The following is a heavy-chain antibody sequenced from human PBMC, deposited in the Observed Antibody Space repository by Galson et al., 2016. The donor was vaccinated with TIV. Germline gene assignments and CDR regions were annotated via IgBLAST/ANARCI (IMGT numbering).Heavy chain of an antibody. CDR1: GFSLTSNGVG. D-gene: IGHD2-8*01. Sequence: PALVKPTQTLTLTCTFSGFSLTSNGVGVGWIRQPPGKALEWLALIYWDNDERYSPSLKNRLTISKDTSKNQVVLRMTSMDPVDTATYYCAHRRRDNSVWYTLDYWGQGILVTVSS. CDR3: AHRRRDNSVWYTLDY. CDR2: IYWDNDE. V-gene: IGHV2-5*02. J-gene: IGHJ4*02.